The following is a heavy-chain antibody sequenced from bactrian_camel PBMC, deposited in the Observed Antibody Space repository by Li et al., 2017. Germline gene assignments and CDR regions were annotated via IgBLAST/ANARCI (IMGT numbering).Heavy chain of an antibody. V-gene: IGHV3S1*01. CDR1: GFTFSTYS. D-gene: IGHD1*01. CDR2: IYTGGGST. CDR3: ASSQALAACDNPLAYHS. J-gene: IGHJ4*01. Sequence: HVQLVESGGGLVQPGGSLRLSCAASGFTFSTYSMTWVRQAPGKGLEWVSSIYTGGGSTYYADSVKGRFTISRDNAKNTLYLQLNSLKTEDTAMYYCASSQALAACDNPLAYHSWGQGTQVTVS.